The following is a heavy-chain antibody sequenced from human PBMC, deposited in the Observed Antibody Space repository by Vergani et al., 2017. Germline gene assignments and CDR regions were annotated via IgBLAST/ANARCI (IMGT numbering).Heavy chain of an antibody. V-gene: IGHV1-69*13. CDR1: GDSFNNFP. Sequence: QVHLVQSGAEVKKPGSSVKVSCRSSGDSFNNFPITWVRQPPGQGLEWMGRIIPVFGTADYSQKFQDRVTITADESTNTSYMHLSSLRSDDTAVYFCAKLHTYRWQFSFDVWGRGTHVTVSS. CDR3: AKLHTYRWQFSFDV. CDR2: IIPVFGTA. D-gene: IGHD2-8*02. J-gene: IGHJ2*01.